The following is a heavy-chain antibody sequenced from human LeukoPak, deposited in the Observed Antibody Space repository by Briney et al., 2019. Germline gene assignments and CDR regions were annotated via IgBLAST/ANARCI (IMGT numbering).Heavy chain of an antibody. D-gene: IGHD2-15*01. CDR3: ARDPYCSGGSCYQG. Sequence: PGGSLRLSCAASGFTVSSNYMSWVRQAPGKGLEWVSVIYSGGSTYYADTVKGRFTISRDNSKNTLYLQMHSLRAEDTAVYYYARDPYCSGGSCYQGWGQGTLVTVSS. V-gene: IGHV3-66*01. CDR1: GFTVSSNY. J-gene: IGHJ4*02. CDR2: IYSGGST.